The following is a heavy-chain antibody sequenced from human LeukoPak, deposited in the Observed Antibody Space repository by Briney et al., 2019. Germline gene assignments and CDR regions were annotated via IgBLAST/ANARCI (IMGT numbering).Heavy chain of an antibody. CDR3: ARDLLEWPDAFDI. V-gene: IGHV4-4*02. CDR1: GGSISSGNW. D-gene: IGHD3-3*01. CDR2: IYHSGST. Sequence: PSETLSLTCAVSGGSISSGNWWSWVRQPPGKGLEWIGEIYHSGSTNYNPSLKSRVTISVDKSKNQFSLKLSSVTAADTAVYYCARDLLEWPDAFDIWGQGTMVTVSS. J-gene: IGHJ3*02.